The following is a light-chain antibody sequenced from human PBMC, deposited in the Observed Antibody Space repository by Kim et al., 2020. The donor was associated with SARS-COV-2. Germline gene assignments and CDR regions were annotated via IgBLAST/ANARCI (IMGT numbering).Light chain of an antibody. CDR2: KAS. Sequence: DIQMTQSPSTLSASVGDRVTITCRASQSISTWLAWYQQKPGKAPKLLIYKASTLEGGVPSRFSGSGSGAEFTLTISSLQPDDFATYYCQQYYSFSTFGQGTKGDIK. CDR1: QSISTW. J-gene: IGKJ1*01. V-gene: IGKV1-5*03. CDR3: QQYYSFST.